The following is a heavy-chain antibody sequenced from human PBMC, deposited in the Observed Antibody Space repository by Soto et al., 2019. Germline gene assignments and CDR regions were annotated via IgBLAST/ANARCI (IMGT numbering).Heavy chain of an antibody. J-gene: IGHJ6*02. CDR3: ARVTMVRGPGCYYYYGMDA. Sequence: GASVKVSCKASGYTFTSYGISWVRQAPGQGLEWMGWISAYNGNTNYAQKLQGRVTMTTDTSTSTAYMELRSLRSDDPAVYYCARVTMVRGPGCYYYYGMDAWGQGTTVTVSS. V-gene: IGHV1-18*01. D-gene: IGHD3-10*01. CDR1: GYTFTSYG. CDR2: ISAYNGNT.